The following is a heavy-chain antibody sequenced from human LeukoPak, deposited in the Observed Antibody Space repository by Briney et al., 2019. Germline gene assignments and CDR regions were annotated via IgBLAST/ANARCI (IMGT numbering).Heavy chain of an antibody. CDR3: ARDNYSGSRYFDH. CDR2: IKQDGSET. D-gene: IGHD1-26*01. CDR1: GFTFTNNF. J-gene: IGHJ4*02. V-gene: IGHV3-7*01. Sequence: GGSLRLSCAASGFTFTNNFMSWVRQVPGKGLEWVANIKQDGSETTYADSVRGRFTIFRDNAKDSVYLQMNSLRAEDSAIYYCARDNYSGSRYFDHWGQGTLVTVSS.